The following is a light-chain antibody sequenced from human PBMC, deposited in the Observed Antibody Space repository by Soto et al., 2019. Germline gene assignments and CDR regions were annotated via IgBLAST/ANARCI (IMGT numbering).Light chain of an antibody. Sequence: QSALTQPASVSGSPGQSITISCTGTSGDVGSYNLVSWYQQHPGKAPKLMIYEVSQRPSGVSNRFSGSKSGNTASLTISGLQDEDEADYYCCSYTGTGNVVFGGGTKLTVL. J-gene: IGLJ2*01. CDR2: EVS. CDR1: SGDVGSYNL. V-gene: IGLV2-23*02. CDR3: CSYTGTGNVV.